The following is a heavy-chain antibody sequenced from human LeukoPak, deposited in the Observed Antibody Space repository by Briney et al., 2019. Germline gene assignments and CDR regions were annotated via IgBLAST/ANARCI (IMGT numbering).Heavy chain of an antibody. V-gene: IGHV3-48*01. J-gene: IGHJ4*02. D-gene: IGHD2-21*01. CDR2: ISGSGSTI. CDR1: GFTFRTSG. CDR3: AKDGETHFGH. Sequence: GGSLRLSCAASGFTFRTSGMNWVRQAPGKGLEWVSYISGSGSTISYAESVKGRFTITRDNAKNSLPLHMNTLRADDTAVYYCAKDGETHFGHWGQGTLVTGSS.